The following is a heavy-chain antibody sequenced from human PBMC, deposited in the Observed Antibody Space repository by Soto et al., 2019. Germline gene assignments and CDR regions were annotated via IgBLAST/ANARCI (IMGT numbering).Heavy chain of an antibody. Sequence: GGSLRLSCAASGFTFSSYGMHWFRQAPCKWLEWVAVVWYDGSNKYYADSVKGRFTISRDNSKNTLYLQMNSLRAEDTAVYYCARENPRELYYDFWSGPLDVWGQGTTVTVSS. CDR3: ARENPRELYYDFWSGPLDV. D-gene: IGHD3-3*01. J-gene: IGHJ6*02. CDR2: VWYDGSNK. V-gene: IGHV3-33*01. CDR1: GFTFSSYG.